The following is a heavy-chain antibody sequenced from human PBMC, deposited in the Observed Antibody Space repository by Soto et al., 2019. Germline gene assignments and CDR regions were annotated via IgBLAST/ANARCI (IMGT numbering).Heavy chain of an antibody. CDR3: AKDLGPLKLLNYVFYGLDV. Sequence: PGCSLRLSCNSFVFTVISSYMSWVRQAPGMGLEWVAVIESGGTAHYADSVKGRFTISRDNPNNIIYLQLHTLRAEDTAVYYCAKDLGPLKLLNYVFYGLDVWGQGTTVTVSS. D-gene: IGHD2-21*02. V-gene: IGHV3-53*01. J-gene: IGHJ6*02. CDR2: IESGGTA. CDR1: VFTVISSY.